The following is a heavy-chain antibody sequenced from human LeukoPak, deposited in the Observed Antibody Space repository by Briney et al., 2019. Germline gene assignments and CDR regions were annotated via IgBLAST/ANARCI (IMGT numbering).Heavy chain of an antibody. J-gene: IGHJ4*02. Sequence: PGGSLRLSCTASGFNLSVYGMPWVRQAPGKGLEWVAVMWHDGSNKHYADSVKGRCTMSRDNSKNTLYLQMNSLRAEDTAVYYCAMTSPSYFDYWGQGTLVTVSS. CDR1: GFNLSVYG. CDR3: AMTSPSYFDY. CDR2: MWHDGSNK. V-gene: IGHV3-33*01.